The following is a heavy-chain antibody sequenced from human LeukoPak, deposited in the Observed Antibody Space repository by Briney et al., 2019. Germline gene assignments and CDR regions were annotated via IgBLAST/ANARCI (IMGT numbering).Heavy chain of an antibody. J-gene: IGHJ4*02. CDR2: TYYRSEWYY. Sequence: SQTLSLTCAISGDSVSSNTASWNWIRQSPSRGLEWLGRTYYRSEWYYDYAVSVKSRISINPDTSRNQFSLQLNSVIPEDTAVYYCARDFDYWGQGTLVTVSS. CDR3: ARDFDY. CDR1: GDSVSSNTAS. V-gene: IGHV6-1*01.